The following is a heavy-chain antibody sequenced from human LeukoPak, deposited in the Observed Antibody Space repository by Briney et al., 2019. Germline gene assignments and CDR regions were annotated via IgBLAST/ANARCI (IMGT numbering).Heavy chain of an antibody. J-gene: IGHJ6*02. Sequence: GSLRLSCAASGFTFSSYRMSWARQAPGKGLEWVASINHNGNVNYYVDSVKGRFTISRDNAKNSLYLQMSNLRAEDTAVYFCARGGGLDVWGQGATVTVSS. V-gene: IGHV3-7*03. CDR1: GFTFSSYR. D-gene: IGHD3-16*01. CDR2: INHNGNVN. CDR3: ARGGGLDV.